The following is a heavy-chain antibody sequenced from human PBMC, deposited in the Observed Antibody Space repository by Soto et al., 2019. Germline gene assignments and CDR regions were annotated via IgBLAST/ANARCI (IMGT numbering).Heavy chain of an antibody. CDR3: ARCTTVESSWYYPYYYYYYGMDV. D-gene: IGHD6-13*01. Sequence: EVQLVESGGGLVKPGGSLRLYCAASGFTFSSYSMNWVRQAPGKGLEWVSSISSSSSYIYYADSVKGRFTISRDNAKNSLSLKMNSLRAEDTAVYYSARCTTVESSWYYPYYYYYYGMDVWGQGTTVTVSS. V-gene: IGHV3-21*01. CDR1: GFTFSSYS. J-gene: IGHJ6*02. CDR2: ISSSSSYI.